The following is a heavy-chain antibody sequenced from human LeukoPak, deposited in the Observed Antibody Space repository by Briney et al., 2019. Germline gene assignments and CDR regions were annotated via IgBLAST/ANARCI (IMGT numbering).Heavy chain of an antibody. CDR1: GFTFTRYA. CDR3: PTDDGGYHGY. Sequence: PGGSLRLSCAASGFTFTRYALHWVRRAPGKGLECVSAIRSDGRRTYYADSVKDRFIISRENSKNTLYLQMGSLGAEDTAVSYCPTDDGGYHGYWGQGTLVTVSP. CDR2: IRSDGRRT. D-gene: IGHD3-22*01. J-gene: IGHJ4*02. V-gene: IGHV3-64*02.